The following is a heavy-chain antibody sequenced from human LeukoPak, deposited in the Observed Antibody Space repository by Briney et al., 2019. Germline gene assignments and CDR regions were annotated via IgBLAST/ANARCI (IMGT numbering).Heavy chain of an antibody. J-gene: IGHJ4*02. CDR2: INAGSGNT. CDR3: ARDPTKAYYFDY. D-gene: IGHD2-2*01. CDR1: GYTFTSYA. V-gene: IGHV1-3*01. Sequence: ASVKVSCKASGYTFTSYAMHWVRQAPGQRLEWMGWINAGSGNTKYSQKFQGRVTMTRDTSTSTVYMELSSLRSEDTAVYYCARDPTKAYYFDYWGQGTLVTVSS.